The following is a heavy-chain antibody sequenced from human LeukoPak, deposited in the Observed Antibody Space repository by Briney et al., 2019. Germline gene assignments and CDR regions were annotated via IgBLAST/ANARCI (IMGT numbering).Heavy chain of an antibody. CDR3: ARGARSRVTTEFYFDY. J-gene: IGHJ4*02. Sequence: ASVKVSCKASGYTFTSYDINWVRQATGQGLEWMGWMNPNSGNTGYAQKFQGRVTITADESTSTAYMELSSLRSEDTAVYYCARGARSRVTTEFYFDYWGQGTLVTVSS. CDR2: MNPNSGNT. V-gene: IGHV1-8*01. D-gene: IGHD4-17*01. CDR1: GYTFTSYD.